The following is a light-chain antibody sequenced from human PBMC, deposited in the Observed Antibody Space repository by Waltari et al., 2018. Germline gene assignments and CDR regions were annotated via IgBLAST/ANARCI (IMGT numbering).Light chain of an antibody. CDR2: TAS. CDR1: QNINSW. J-gene: IGKJ1*01. CDR3: QQYRTNPWA. Sequence: DIQMTQSPPTLSASVGDSVTLTCRASQNINSWLAWYQQKPGMAPKLLISTASTLESGVPSRFSGSGSGTEFTLTIGSLQPDDLATYYCQQYRTNPWAFGQGTKV. V-gene: IGKV1-5*03.